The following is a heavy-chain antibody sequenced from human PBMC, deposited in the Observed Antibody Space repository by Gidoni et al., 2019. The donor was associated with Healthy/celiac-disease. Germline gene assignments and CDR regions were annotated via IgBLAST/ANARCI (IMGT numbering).Heavy chain of an antibody. V-gene: IGHV2-26*01. CDR3: ARSVYGSGNGMDV. CDR2: IFSNDEK. D-gene: IGHD3-10*01. CDR1: GFSLSNARMG. Sequence: QVTLKESGPVLVKPTETLTLTCTVSGFSLSNARMGVSWIRQPPGKALEWLAHIFSNDEKSYSTSLKSRLTISKDTSKSQVVLTMTNMDPVDTATYYCARSVYGSGNGMDVWGQGTTVTVSS. J-gene: IGHJ6*02.